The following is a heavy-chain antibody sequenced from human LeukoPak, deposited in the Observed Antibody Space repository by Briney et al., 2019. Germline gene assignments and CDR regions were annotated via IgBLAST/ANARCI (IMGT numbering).Heavy chain of an antibody. V-gene: IGHV1-2*02. Sequence: ASVKVSCKASGYTFTDKYIHWVRQAPGHGLECMGWMHPNTGDTVYVQKFQGRVSFTRDTSISTAYVELHRLRSDDTAVYYCVRDLTNPASGDYWGQGTLVTVSS. J-gene: IGHJ4*02. CDR1: GYTFTDKY. CDR2: MHPNTGDT. CDR3: VRDLTNPASGDY. D-gene: IGHD1-14*01.